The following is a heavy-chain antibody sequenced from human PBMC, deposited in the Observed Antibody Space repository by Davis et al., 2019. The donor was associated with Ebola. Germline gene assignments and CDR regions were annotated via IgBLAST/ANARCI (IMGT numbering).Heavy chain of an antibody. CDR1: GGSVSSGSYY. CDR2: IYYSGST. J-gene: IGHJ6*02. V-gene: IGHV4-61*01. Sequence: PSETLSLTCTVSGGSVSSGSYYWSWIRQPPGKGLEWIGYIYYSGSTNYNPSLKSRVTMSVDTSKNQFSLKLSSVTAADTAVYYCARDRLRFLEWTYYYYYYGMDVWGQGTTVTVSS. D-gene: IGHD3-3*01. CDR3: ARDRLRFLEWTYYYYYYGMDV.